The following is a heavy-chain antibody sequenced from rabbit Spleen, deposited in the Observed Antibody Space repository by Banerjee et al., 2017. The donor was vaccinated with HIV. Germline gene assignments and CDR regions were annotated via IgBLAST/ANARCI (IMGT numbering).Heavy chain of an antibody. CDR2: IVGGSGGST. V-gene: IGHV1S45*01. D-gene: IGHD2-1*01. Sequence: QEQLVESGGGLVRPEGSLKLTCTASGFDFSNYGVSWVRQAPGKGLEWIACIVGGSGGSTYYASWAKGRFTISETSSTTVTLQMTSLTAADTATYFCARDDYDDSLYYMLWGQGTLVTVS. CDR3: ARDDYDDSLYYML. J-gene: IGHJ3*01. CDR1: GFDFSNYG.